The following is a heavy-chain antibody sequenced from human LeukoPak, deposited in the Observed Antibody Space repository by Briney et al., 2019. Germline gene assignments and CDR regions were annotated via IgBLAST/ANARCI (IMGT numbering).Heavy chain of an antibody. CDR2: INHSGST. CDR1: GGSFSGYY. CDR3: ARDPGIAVGGYDC. D-gene: IGHD6-19*01. V-gene: IGHV4-34*01. Sequence: SETLSLTCAVYGGSFSGYYWSWIRQPPGKGLEWIGEINHSGSTNYNPSLKSRVTISVDTSKNQFSLKLSSVTAADTAVYYCARDPGIAVGGYDCWGQGTLVTVSS. J-gene: IGHJ4*02.